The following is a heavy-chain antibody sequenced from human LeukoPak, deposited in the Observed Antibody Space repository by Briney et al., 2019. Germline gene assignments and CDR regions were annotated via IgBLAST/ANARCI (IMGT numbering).Heavy chain of an antibody. V-gene: IGHV4-34*01. CDR2: INHSGST. J-gene: IGHJ6*03. D-gene: IGHD2-2*01. CDR1: GGSFSGYY. Sequence: SETLSLTCAVYGGSFSGYYWSWIRRPPGKGLEWIGEINHSGSTNYNPSLKSRVTTSVDTSKNQFSLKLSSVTAADTAVYYCARACTSCYGTAYYYYYYYMDVWGKGTTVTVSS. CDR3: ARACTSCYGTAYYYYYYYMDV.